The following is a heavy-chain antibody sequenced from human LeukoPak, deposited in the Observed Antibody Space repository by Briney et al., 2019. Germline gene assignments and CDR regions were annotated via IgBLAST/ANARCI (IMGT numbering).Heavy chain of an antibody. V-gene: IGHV4-4*08. D-gene: IGHD3-10*01. CDR2: IFTSDDT. CDR3: ARHANTMLRGVKGYGMDV. J-gene: IGHJ6*02. CDR1: GGSISNYF. Sequence: SETLSLTCTVSGGSISNYFWSWVRQPPGKRLEWIANIFTSDDTNYNPSLKGRVTISLDTSKNQFSLTVTSVTAADTAVYYCARHANTMLRGVKGYGMDVWGQGTTVTVSS.